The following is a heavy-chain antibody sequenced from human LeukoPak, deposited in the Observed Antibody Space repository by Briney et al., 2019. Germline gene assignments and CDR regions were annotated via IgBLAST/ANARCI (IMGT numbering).Heavy chain of an antibody. CDR1: GVTFSTYW. D-gene: IGHD3-9*01. J-gene: IGHJ4*02. CDR3: ARDLDWILFDY. Sequence: GGSLRLSCAASGVTFSTYWMHWVRQAPGKGLVWVARIRPEGTTTAYVDSVKGRFTISRDNAKNTLFLQMNSLSAEDTAVYYCARDLDWILFDYWGQGTLVTVSS. V-gene: IGHV3-74*03. CDR2: IRPEGTTT.